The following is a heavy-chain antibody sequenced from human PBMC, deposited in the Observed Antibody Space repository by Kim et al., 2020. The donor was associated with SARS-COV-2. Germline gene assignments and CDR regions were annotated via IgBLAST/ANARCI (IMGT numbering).Heavy chain of an antibody. V-gene: IGHV4-34*01. J-gene: IGHJ5*02. CDR2: VNQGGKT. CDR3: ARPRGGYSGYSNNWFDL. D-gene: IGHD5-12*01. Sequence: SETLSLTCAVSGGTFGGYNWNWIRQPPGMGLEWIGEVNQGGKTNYNASLKSRVTISVDRSKKQIALNLYSVTVADTAVYYCARPRGGYSGYSNNWFDLWGPGTLVTVSS. CDR1: GGTFGGYN.